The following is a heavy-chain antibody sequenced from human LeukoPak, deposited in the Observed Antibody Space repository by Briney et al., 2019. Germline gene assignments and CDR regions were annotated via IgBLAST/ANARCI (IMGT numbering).Heavy chain of an antibody. D-gene: IGHD6-19*01. CDR3: ARQLYSSGWLYYFDY. CDR2: IYYSGST. Sequence: SETLSLTCTVSGGSISSSSYYWGWIRQPPGKGLECIGSIYYSGSTYYIPSLKSRVTISVDTSKNHFSLKLSSVTAADTAVYYCARQLYSSGWLYYFDYWGQGTLVTVSS. J-gene: IGHJ4*02. V-gene: IGHV4-39*01. CDR1: GGSISSSSYY.